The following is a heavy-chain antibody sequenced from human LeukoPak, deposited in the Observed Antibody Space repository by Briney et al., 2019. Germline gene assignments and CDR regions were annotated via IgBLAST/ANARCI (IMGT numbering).Heavy chain of an antibody. J-gene: IGHJ3*02. CDR2: ISWNSDII. V-gene: IGHV3-9*01. CDR3: ARDGLSIVVVPAAIRPCGAFDI. D-gene: IGHD2-2*02. CDR1: GFTFDDYA. Sequence: GGSLRLSCATSGFTFDDYAMHWVRQTPGKGLEWVSGISWNSDIIGYADSAKGRFTISRDNAKNSLYLQMNSLRAEDTAVYYCARDGLSIVVVPAAIRPCGAFDIWGQGTMVTVSS.